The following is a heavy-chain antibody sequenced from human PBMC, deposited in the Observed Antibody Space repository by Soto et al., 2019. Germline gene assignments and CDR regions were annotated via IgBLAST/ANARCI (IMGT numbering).Heavy chain of an antibody. V-gene: IGHV3-74*01. J-gene: IGHJ5*02. CDR1: GFTFSTYW. CDR2: IKSDGSST. Sequence: EVQLVESGGGLVQPGGSLRLSCAASGFTFSTYWMHWVRQAPGKGLVWVSRIKSDGSSTTYADSVKGRFTISRDSAKNTLYLQMNSLRVEDTAVYYCARSDWFDPLGQGTLVTVSS. CDR3: ARSDWFDP.